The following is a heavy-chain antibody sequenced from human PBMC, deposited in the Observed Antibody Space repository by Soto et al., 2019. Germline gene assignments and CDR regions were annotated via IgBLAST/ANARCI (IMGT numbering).Heavy chain of an antibody. CDR3: ASSSPFHY. D-gene: IGHD6-6*01. Sequence: SETLSLTCSVSSASLSSSTYYWSWIRQPPGRGPEWIGSIYYSGNXXXXXXXXXXXXXXXXXXRNQFSLKLTSVTAADTGVYYCASSSPFHYWGPGILVTVSS. CDR2: IYYSGNX. J-gene: IGHJ4*02. V-gene: IGHV4-39*01. CDR1: SASLSSSTYY.